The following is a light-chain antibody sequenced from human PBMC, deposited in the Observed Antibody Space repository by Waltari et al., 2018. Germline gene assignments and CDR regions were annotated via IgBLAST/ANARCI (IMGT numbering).Light chain of an antibody. Sequence: QSALTQPASVSGSPGQSITISCTGTSGDIGRHNFVSWYQQHPGKAPRLMIFDVSNRPSGVSDRFSGSKSCNAASLTISGLQAEDEADYYCSTYSPSGTPYVFGTGTEVTVL. J-gene: IGLJ1*01. CDR3: STYSPSGTPYV. CDR2: DVS. V-gene: IGLV2-14*03. CDR1: SGDIGRHNF.